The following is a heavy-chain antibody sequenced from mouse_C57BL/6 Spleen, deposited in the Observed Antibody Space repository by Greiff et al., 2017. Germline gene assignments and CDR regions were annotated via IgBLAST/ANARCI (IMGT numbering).Heavy chain of an antibody. CDR3: ARWYGSSSYWYFDV. Sequence: EVKLQESGAELVKPGASVKLSCTASGFNIKDYYMHWVKQRTEQGLEWIGRIYPEDGETKYAPKFQGKATITADTSSDTAYLQRSSLTSEDSAVYYCARWYGSSSYWYFDVWGTGTTVTVAS. D-gene: IGHD1-1*01. V-gene: IGHV14-2*01. J-gene: IGHJ1*03. CDR1: GFNIKDYY. CDR2: IYPEDGET.